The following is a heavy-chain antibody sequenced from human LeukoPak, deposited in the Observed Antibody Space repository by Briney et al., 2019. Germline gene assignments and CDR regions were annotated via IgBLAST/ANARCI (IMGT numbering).Heavy chain of an antibody. CDR1: GLAFNIYE. Sequence: GGSLRLYCAASGLAFNIYEMNWVRQAPGKGLEWVSYISSTGSTIYYADSVKGRFTISRDNAKNSLYLQMNSLRVDDTAVYYCARGLAYWGQGTLVTVSS. V-gene: IGHV3-48*03. CDR3: ARGLAY. D-gene: IGHD2-21*01. J-gene: IGHJ4*02. CDR2: ISSTGSTI.